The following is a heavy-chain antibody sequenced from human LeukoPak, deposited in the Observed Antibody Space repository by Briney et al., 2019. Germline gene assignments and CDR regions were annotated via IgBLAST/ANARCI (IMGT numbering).Heavy chain of an antibody. Sequence: PGRSLRLSCAASGFTFSSYGMHWVRQAPGKGVGWVAVIPYDGSNKYYADSVKGRFTISRDNSKNTLYLQMNSLRAEDTAVYSCAKSNVRGTWTTPFDYWGQGTLVTVSS. D-gene: IGHD3-10*02. CDR3: AKSNVRGTWTTPFDY. CDR1: GFTFSSYG. J-gene: IGHJ4*02. V-gene: IGHV3-30*18. CDR2: IPYDGSNK.